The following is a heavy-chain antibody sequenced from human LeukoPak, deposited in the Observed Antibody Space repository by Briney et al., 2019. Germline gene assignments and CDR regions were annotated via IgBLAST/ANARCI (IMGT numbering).Heavy chain of an antibody. CDR1: GASFSDSY. V-gene: IGHV4-34*01. Sequence: SETLSLTCAVYGASFSDSYWSWIRQSPEKGLQWIGEINNSGSTSYNPSLNSRVIMSVDRSKNQFSLRLTSVTAADTAVYYCARGRYGPRLGNWGQGTLVTVSS. J-gene: IGHJ4*02. CDR2: INNSGST. D-gene: IGHD3-16*01. CDR3: ARGRYGPRLGN.